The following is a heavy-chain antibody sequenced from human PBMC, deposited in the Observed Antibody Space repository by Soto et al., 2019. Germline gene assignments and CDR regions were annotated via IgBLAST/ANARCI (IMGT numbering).Heavy chain of an antibody. CDR3: ARGSYYYGMDV. Sequence: SETLWLTCTFSGFSISGYDWSRIRQPAGKGLEWIGRIYTSGSTNYNPSLKSRVTMSVDTSKNQFSLKLSSVTAADTAVYYCARGSYYYGMDVWGQGTKVTVSS. J-gene: IGHJ6*02. CDR2: IYTSGST. CDR1: GFSISGYD. V-gene: IGHV4-4*07.